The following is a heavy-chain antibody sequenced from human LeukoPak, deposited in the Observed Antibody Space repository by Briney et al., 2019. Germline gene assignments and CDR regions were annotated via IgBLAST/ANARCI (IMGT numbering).Heavy chain of an antibody. V-gene: IGHV3-7*02. J-gene: IGHJ5*02. CDR3: TRASKPGLRLT. D-gene: IGHD5-12*01. CDR1: GFTYSNYC. CDR2: IKEDGSEK. Sequence: HPGGSLRLSCRASGFTYSNYCVIWVRQAQGKGLEWVSNIKEDGSEKRYADSVRGRFTISRDNAQSSIYLQMNSLRAEETAVSYCTRASKPGLRLTWGRGTLVTVSS.